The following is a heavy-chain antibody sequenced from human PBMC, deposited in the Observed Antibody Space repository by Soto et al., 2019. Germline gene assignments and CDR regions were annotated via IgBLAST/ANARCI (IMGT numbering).Heavy chain of an antibody. CDR1: GFTFDDYA. CDR2: ITWKSGGK. J-gene: IGHJ4*02. V-gene: IGHV3-9*01. D-gene: IGHD4-17*01. Sequence: GGSLRLSCAASGFTFDDYAMNWARQAPGKGLEWVSGITWKSGGKFYVDSVKGRFTISRDNAKNSLYLHMNSLRADDTAVYYCAKDPNGDYVGAFDSWGQGTLV. CDR3: AKDPNGDYVGAFDS.